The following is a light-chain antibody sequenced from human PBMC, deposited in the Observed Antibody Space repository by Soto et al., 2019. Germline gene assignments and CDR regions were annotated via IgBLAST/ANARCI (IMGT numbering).Light chain of an antibody. J-gene: IGKJ5*01. CDR3: QQRNVWPPIT. Sequence: DIVMTQSPLSLPVTPGEPASISCRSSQSLLHSNGYNYLNWYQQKPGQAPRLVIFDASNRANGVPARFGGSGSGTDFTLTINSLEPEDFAVYYCQQRNVWPPITFGQGTRLEI. V-gene: IGKV2-28*01. CDR2: DAS. CDR1: QSLLHSNGYNY.